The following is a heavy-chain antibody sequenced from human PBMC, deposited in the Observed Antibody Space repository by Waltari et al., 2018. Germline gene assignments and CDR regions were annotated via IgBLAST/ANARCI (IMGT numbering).Heavy chain of an antibody. Sequence: QVQLQESGPGLVKPSQTLSLTCTVSGGSISSGSYYWSWIRQPAGKGLEWIGRIYTSGSTNYNPSLKSRVTISVDTSKNQFSLKLSSVTAADTAVYYCARGGYYDSSGYSKEAGAFDIWGQGTMVTVSS. J-gene: IGHJ3*02. CDR2: IYTSGST. CDR3: ARGGYYDSSGYSKEAGAFDI. D-gene: IGHD3-22*01. CDR1: GGSISSGSYY. V-gene: IGHV4-61*02.